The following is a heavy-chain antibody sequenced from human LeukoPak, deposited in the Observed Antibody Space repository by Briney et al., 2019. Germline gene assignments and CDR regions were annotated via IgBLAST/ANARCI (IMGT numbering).Heavy chain of an antibody. CDR1: GGSISSHY. CDR2: IYNTGST. J-gene: IGHJ5*02. Sequence: PSETLSLTCTVSGGSISSHYWSWIRQPAGKGLEWIGRIYNTGSTSYNPSLKSRVTMSVDTSKNQFSLKLSSVTAADTAVYYCARGGLEDCRGSSCYFLFDPWGQGTLVTVSS. V-gene: IGHV4-4*07. CDR3: ARGGLEDCRGSSCYFLFDP. D-gene: IGHD2-15*01.